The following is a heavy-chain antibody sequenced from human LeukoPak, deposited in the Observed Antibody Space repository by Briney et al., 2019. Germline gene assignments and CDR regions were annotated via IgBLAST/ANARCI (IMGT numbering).Heavy chain of an antibody. CDR2: ISYSGRDK. D-gene: IGHD1-1*01. V-gene: IGHV3-21*01. Sequence: SGGSLRLSCAASGFTFGAYAMNWVRQEAGKGLEWVSSISYSGRDKFYADSVKGRFTIPRDNTKNSLYLEMNNLRAEDTAVFYCARERTDQLLLDFWGQGALVTVSS. CDR3: ARERTDQLLLDF. CDR1: GFTFGAYA. J-gene: IGHJ4*02.